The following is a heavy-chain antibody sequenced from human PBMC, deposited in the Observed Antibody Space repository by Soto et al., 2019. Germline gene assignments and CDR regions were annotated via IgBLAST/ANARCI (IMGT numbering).Heavy chain of an antibody. CDR3: ASSSLYGVDV. Sequence: PSETLSLTCSVSGGSISSGYYYWSWIRQPPGKGLEWIGNIYYSGNTYYNPSLKSRLIISIHTSKNQFSLQVGSVTAPAPAVYYCASSSLYGVDVWGQGTTVTVSS. J-gene: IGHJ6*02. CDR2: IYYSGNT. CDR1: GGSISSGYYY. V-gene: IGHV4-30-4*01.